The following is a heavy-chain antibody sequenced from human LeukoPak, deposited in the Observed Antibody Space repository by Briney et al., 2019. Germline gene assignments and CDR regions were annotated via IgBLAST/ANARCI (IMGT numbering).Heavy chain of an antibody. Sequence: PGGSLRLSCAASALTFNSCGMHWVRQAPGKGLEWAAFIRNDGSNSYYADSVKGRFTISRDNSKNTLYLQMNSLRPEDTAVYYCAKDRSYYDSGGFRNFDYWGQGTLVTVSS. D-gene: IGHD3-22*01. CDR3: AKDRSYYDSGGFRNFDY. J-gene: IGHJ4*02. CDR2: IRNDGSNS. CDR1: ALTFNSCG. V-gene: IGHV3-30*02.